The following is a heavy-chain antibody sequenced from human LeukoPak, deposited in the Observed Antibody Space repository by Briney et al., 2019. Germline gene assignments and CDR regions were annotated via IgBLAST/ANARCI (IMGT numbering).Heavy chain of an antibody. V-gene: IGHV3-11*01. J-gene: IGHJ4*01. Sequence: GGSLRLSCAASGFAFSDYYMTWIRQAPGKGLEWVSSISSSGSSIYYAPSLKGRFAISRDNAKNSLSLLMNSLRAEDTAVYYCAKGAQQWLPQTYFDYWGHGALVTVSS. CDR1: GFAFSDYY. CDR2: ISSSGSSI. CDR3: AKGAQQWLPQTYFDY. D-gene: IGHD6-19*01.